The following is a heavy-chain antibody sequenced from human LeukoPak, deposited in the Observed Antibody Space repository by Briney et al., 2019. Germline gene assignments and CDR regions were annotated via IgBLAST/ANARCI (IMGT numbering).Heavy chain of an antibody. Sequence: QPGGSLRLSCVASGFSFSSYVMNWVRPAPGTGLEWVSAISGNGGSTYYADSVKGRFTISRDNSKNTLSLQMSSLRAEDTAVYYSHLAVAGTDFDYWGQGTLVTVSS. CDR1: GFSFSSYV. V-gene: IGHV3-23*01. D-gene: IGHD6-19*01. J-gene: IGHJ4*02. CDR3: HLAVAGTDFDY. CDR2: ISGNGGST.